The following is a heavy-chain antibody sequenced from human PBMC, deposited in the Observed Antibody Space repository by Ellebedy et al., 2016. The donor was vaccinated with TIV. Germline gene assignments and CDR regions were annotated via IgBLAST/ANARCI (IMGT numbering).Heavy chain of an antibody. CDR3: AKDTYYDILYAFDI. CDR1: GFTFSSYA. D-gene: IGHD3-9*01. V-gene: IGHV3-23*01. J-gene: IGHJ3*02. CDR2: ISGSGGST. Sequence: GESLKISCAASGFTFSSYAMSWVRQAPGKGLEWVSAISGSGGSTYYADSVKGRFTISRDNSKNTLYLQMNSLRAEDTAVYYCAKDTYYDILYAFDIWGQGTMVTVSS.